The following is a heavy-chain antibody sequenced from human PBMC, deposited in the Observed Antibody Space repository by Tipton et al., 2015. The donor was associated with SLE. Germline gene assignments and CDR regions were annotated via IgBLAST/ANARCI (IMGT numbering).Heavy chain of an antibody. CDR2: IHYSGTT. CDR1: AASISGHY. V-gene: IGHV4-59*11. CDR3: ARARENYEIWSGYYM. D-gene: IGHD3-3*01. J-gene: IGHJ4*02. Sequence: TLSLTCTVSAASISGHYWRWIRQLPAQGLEWIGFIHYSGTTHDNPSLKSRVTMSVDMSRNQFSLRLSSVTAADTAVNYCARARENYEIWSGYYMWGQGTLVTVSS.